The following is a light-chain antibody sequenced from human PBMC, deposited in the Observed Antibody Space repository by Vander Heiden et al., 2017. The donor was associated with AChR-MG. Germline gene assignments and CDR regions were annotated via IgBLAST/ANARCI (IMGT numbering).Light chain of an antibody. CDR1: QSVSSN. J-gene: IGKJ1*01. Sequence: EIVMTQSPATLSVSPGERATLSCRASQSVSSNLAWYQQKPGQAPRLLIYGASTRATGIPARFSGSGSGTEFTLTISSLQSEDFAVYSCQQYNNWPPPTFGQGTKVEIK. V-gene: IGKV3-15*01. CDR3: QQYNNWPPPT. CDR2: GAS.